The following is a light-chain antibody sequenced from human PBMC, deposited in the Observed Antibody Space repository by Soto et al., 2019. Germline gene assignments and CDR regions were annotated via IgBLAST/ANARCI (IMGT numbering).Light chain of an antibody. CDR2: GAS. V-gene: IGKV3-15*01. CDR3: HQYNYWSGT. J-gene: IGKJ1*01. CDR1: QSVRNK. Sequence: EIVMTQSPAALSVSPGERATLSCRASQSVRNKLAWYQQKPGQAPRLLIYGASSRATGITARFSGSGSGTEFTLSFNSLQSEDCAVYYCHQYNYWSGTFGQGTRVESK.